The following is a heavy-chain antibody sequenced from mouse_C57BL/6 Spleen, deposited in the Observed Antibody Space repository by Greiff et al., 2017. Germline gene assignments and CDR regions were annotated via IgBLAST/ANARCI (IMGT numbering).Heavy chain of an antibody. CDR3: ARPRTVVADWYFDV. CDR1: GFTFSDYG. J-gene: IGHJ1*03. Sequence: EVNVVESGGGLVKPGGSLKLSCAASGFTFSDYGMHWVRQAPEKGLEWVAYISSGSSTIYYADTVKGRFTISRDNAKNTLFLQMTSLRSEDTAMYYCARPRTVVADWYFDVWGTGTTVTVSS. V-gene: IGHV5-17*01. D-gene: IGHD1-1*01. CDR2: ISSGSSTI.